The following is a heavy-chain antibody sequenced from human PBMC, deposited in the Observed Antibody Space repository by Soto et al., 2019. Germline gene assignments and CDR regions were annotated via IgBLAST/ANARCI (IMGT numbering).Heavy chain of an antibody. CDR1: GGSISSCD. J-gene: IGHJ5*02. CDR2: IYYSGST. D-gene: IGHD4-17*01. Sequence: SETLSLTCTVSGGSISSCDWSWIRQPPGKGLEWIGYIYYSGSTNYNPSLKSRVTISVDTSKNQFSLNLSSVTSADTAVYYCARDRAYGDYEVDPWGQATVLTISS. CDR3: ARDRAYGDYEVDP. V-gene: IGHV4-59*01.